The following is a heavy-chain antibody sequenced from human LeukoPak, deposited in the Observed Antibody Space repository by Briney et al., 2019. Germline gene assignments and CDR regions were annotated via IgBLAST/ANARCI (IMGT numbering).Heavy chain of an antibody. Sequence: ASVKVSCKASGYTFTSYGISWVRQAPGQGLEWMGWISAYNGNTNYAQKLQGRVTMTTDTSTSTAYMELRSLRSDDTAVYYCATVDGIVVVPAAQYDYWGQGTLVTVSS. CDR2: ISAYNGNT. D-gene: IGHD2-2*01. V-gene: IGHV1-18*01. CDR1: GYTFTSYG. J-gene: IGHJ4*02. CDR3: ATVDGIVVVPAAQYDY.